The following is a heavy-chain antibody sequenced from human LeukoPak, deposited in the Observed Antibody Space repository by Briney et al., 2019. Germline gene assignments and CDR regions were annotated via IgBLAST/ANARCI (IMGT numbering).Heavy chain of an antibody. V-gene: IGHV1-18*01. CDR1: GYTFTSYG. CDR3: ARDLGYYGSGTYPRVDY. Sequence: ASVKVSCKASGYTFTSYGISWVRQAPGQGLEWMGWISAYNGNTNYAQKLQGRVTMTTDTSTSTAYMELRSLRSDDTAVYYCARDLGYYGSGTYPRVDYWGQGTLVTVSS. CDR2: ISAYNGNT. J-gene: IGHJ4*02. D-gene: IGHD3-10*01.